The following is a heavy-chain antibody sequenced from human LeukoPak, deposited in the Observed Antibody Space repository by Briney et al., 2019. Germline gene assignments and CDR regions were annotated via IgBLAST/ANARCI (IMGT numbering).Heavy chain of an antibody. D-gene: IGHD6-19*01. CDR2: IYSGGST. J-gene: IGHJ4*02. CDR3: ARDQRSSGWYDY. V-gene: IGHV3-66*01. Sequence: GGSLRLSCAASGFTVSSNYMSWVRQAPGKGLEWVSVIYSGGSTYYADSVKGRFTVSRDNSKNTLYLQMNSLRAEDTAVYYCARDQRSSGWYDYWGQGTLVTVSS. CDR1: GFTVSSNY.